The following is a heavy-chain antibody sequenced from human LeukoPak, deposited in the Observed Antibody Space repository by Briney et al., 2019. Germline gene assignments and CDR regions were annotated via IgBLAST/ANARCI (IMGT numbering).Heavy chain of an antibody. D-gene: IGHD6-13*01. V-gene: IGHV3-11*05. CDR2: ISSSSSYT. CDR1: GXTFSSYA. J-gene: IGHJ5*02. Sequence: GGSLRLSCAASGXTFSSYAMSWIRQAPGEGLEWVSYISSSSSYTNYADSVKGRFTISRDNAKNSLYLQMNSLRAEDTAVYYCARVSGIAAAGPINWFDPWGQGTLVTVSS. CDR3: ARVSGIAAAGPINWFDP.